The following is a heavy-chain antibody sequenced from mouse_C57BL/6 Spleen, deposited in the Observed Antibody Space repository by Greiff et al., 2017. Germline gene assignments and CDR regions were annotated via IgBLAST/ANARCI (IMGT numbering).Heavy chain of an antibody. V-gene: IGHV1-59*01. CDR3: AGGGYFDV. J-gene: IGHJ1*03. CDR2: IDPSDSYT. CDR1: GYTFTSYW. Sequence: QVQLQQPGAELVRPGTSVKLSCKASGYTFTSYWMHWVKQRPGQGLEWIGVIDPSDSYTNYNQKFKGKATLTVDTSSRTAYMQLRSLTSEDSAVYCCAGGGYFDVWGTGTTVTVSA.